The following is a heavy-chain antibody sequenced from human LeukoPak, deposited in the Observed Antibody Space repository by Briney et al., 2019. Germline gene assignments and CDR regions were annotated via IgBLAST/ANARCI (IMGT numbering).Heavy chain of an antibody. Sequence: SETLSLTCAVYGGSFSGYYWSWIRQPPGKGLEWIGEINHSGSINYNPSLKSRVTISVDTSKNQFSLKLSSVTAADTAVYYCARVPVYCSSTSCSFDYWGQGTLVTVSS. J-gene: IGHJ4*02. CDR2: INHSGSI. CDR1: GGSFSGYY. CDR3: ARVPVYCSSTSCSFDY. D-gene: IGHD2-2*01. V-gene: IGHV4-34*01.